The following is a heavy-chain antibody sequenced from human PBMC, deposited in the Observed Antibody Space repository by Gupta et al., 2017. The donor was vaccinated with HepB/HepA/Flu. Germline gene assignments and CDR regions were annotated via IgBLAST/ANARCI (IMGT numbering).Heavy chain of an antibody. D-gene: IGHD2-15*01. CDR1: GYTFTRYS. Sequence: QVQLVQSGAEVKKPGASVKVSCKASGYTFTRYSMPWVRQAPGQGLEWMGIINPSGGSTSYAQKFQGRVTMTRDTSTSTVYMELSSLRSEDTAVYYCARDCGGSCSRYYGMDVWGQGTTVTVSS. CDR3: ARDCGGSCSRYYGMDV. V-gene: IGHV1-46*01. J-gene: IGHJ6*02. CDR2: INPSGGST.